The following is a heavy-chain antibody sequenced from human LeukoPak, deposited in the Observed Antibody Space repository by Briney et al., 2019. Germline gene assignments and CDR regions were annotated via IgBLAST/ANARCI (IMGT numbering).Heavy chain of an antibody. Sequence: GGSLRLSCAASGFTFSSYSMNWVRQAPGKGLEWVSVISAGGSTTYYADSVKGRFTISRDNAKNTLFLQMSSLRAEDTAVYYCAKNSGSGWRYYFDYWGQGTLVTVSS. CDR2: ISAGGSTT. CDR1: GFTFSSYS. D-gene: IGHD6-19*01. J-gene: IGHJ4*02. V-gene: IGHV3-23*01. CDR3: AKNSGSGWRYYFDY.